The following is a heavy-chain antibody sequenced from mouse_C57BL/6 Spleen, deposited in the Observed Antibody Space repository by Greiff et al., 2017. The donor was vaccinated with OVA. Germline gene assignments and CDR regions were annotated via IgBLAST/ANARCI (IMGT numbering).Heavy chain of an antibody. CDR1: GYAFSSYW. J-gene: IGHJ4*01. Sequence: QVQLQQSGAELVKPGASVKISCKASGYAFSSYWMNWVKQRPGKGLEWIGQIYPGDGDTNYNGKFKGKATLTADKSSSTAYMQLSSLTSEDSAVYFCARAQEEVAMDYWGQGTSVTVSS. CDR3: ARAQEEVAMDY. CDR2: IYPGDGDT. V-gene: IGHV1-80*01. D-gene: IGHD3-2*02.